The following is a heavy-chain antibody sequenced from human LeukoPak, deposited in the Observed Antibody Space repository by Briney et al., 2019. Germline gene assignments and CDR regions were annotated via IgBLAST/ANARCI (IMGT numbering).Heavy chain of an antibody. D-gene: IGHD6-19*01. V-gene: IGHV3-7*01. J-gene: IGHJ4*02. CDR3: AKDARTIIAVAGTFDE. Sequence: PGGSLRLSCAASGITFSSYMLTWVRQAPGKGLEWVANIKQDGSEKYYVDSVEGRFSISRDNAKNSLYLQMNSLRVEDTAVYYCAKDARTIIAVAGTFDEWGQGTLVTVSS. CDR1: GITFSSYM. CDR2: IKQDGSEK.